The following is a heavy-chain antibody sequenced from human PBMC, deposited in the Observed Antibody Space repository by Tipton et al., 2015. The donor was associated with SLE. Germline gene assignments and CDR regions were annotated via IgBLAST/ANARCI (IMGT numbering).Heavy chain of an antibody. CDR1: GFTFSSYG. CDR2: IWYDGSNK. V-gene: IGHV3-33*08. D-gene: IGHD4-11*01. Sequence: RSLRLSCAASGFTFSSYGMHWVRQAPGKGLEWVAVIWYDGSNKYYADSVKGRFTISRDNSKNTLYLQMNSLRAEDTAVYYCANSVSYYYGMDVWGQGTTVTVSS. CDR3: ANSVSYYYGMDV. J-gene: IGHJ6*02.